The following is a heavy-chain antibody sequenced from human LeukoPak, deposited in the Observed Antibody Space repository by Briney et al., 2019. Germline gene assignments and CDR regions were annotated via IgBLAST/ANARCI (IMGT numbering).Heavy chain of an antibody. CDR2: FSGSGGST. CDR1: GFTFSSYA. J-gene: IGHJ3*02. CDR3: AKDGDYCGGDCYFGTFDI. D-gene: IGHD2-21*02. Sequence: PGGSLRLSCAASGFTFSSYAMSWVRQAPGKGLEWVSTFSGSGGSTYYADSVKGRFTISRDNSKNTLYLQMNSLRAEDTAVYYCAKDGDYCGGDCYFGTFDIWGQGTTVTVSS. V-gene: IGHV3-23*01.